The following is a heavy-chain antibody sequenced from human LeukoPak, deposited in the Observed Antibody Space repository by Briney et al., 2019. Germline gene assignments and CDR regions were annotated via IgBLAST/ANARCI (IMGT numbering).Heavy chain of an antibody. D-gene: IGHD3-22*01. CDR3: AAQRGIVVISGTDDY. Sequence: PGGSLRLSCAASGFTFSSYSMNWVRQAPGKGLEWVSSISSSSSYIYYADSVKGRFTISRDNAKNSLYLQMNSLRAEDTAVYYCAAQRGIVVISGTDDYWGQGTLVTVS. CDR1: GFTFSSYS. J-gene: IGHJ4*02. CDR2: ISSSSSYI. V-gene: IGHV3-21*01.